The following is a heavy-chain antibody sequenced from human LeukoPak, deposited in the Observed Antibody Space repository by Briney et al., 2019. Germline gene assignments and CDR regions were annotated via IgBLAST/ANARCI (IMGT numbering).Heavy chain of an antibody. CDR2: ISYDGSNK. CDR3: ARGYYYGSGSYLEVID. D-gene: IGHD3-10*01. J-gene: IGHJ4*02. Sequence: PGGSLRLSCAASGFTFSSYAMHWVRQAPGKGLEWVAAISYDGSNKNYADSVKGRFTISRDNSKNTLYLQMNSLRAEDTAVYYCARGYYYGSGSYLEVIDWGQGTLVTVSS. CDR1: GFTFSSYA. V-gene: IGHV3-30*04.